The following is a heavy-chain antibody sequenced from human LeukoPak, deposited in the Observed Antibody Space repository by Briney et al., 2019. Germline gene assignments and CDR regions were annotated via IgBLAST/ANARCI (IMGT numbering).Heavy chain of an antibody. CDR2: INHSGST. CDR3: ARARRPMVRGVIYDH. Sequence: PSETLSLTCAVYGGSFSGYYWSWIRQPPGKGLEWIGEINHSGSTNYNPSLKSRVTISVDTSKNQFSLKLSSVTAADTAVYYCARARRPMVRGVIYDHWGQGTLVTISS. CDR1: GGSFSGYY. J-gene: IGHJ4*02. V-gene: IGHV4-34*01. D-gene: IGHD3-10*01.